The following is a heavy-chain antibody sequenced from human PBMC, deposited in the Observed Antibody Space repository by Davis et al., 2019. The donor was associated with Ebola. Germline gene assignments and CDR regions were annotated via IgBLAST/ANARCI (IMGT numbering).Heavy chain of an antibody. CDR1: GYTFTSYG. D-gene: IGHD6-19*01. J-gene: IGHJ6*02. CDR3: PRGPSGSPYYYYYGMDV. V-gene: IGHV1-18*04. CDR2: ISAYNGKT. Sequence: AASVKVSCKASGYTFTSYGIRWVRQAPGQGLEWMGWISAYNGKTNYAQKLQGRVTMTTDPSTSTAYRELRSLRSDDTAVYYCPRGPSGSPYYYYYGMDVWGQGTTVTVSS.